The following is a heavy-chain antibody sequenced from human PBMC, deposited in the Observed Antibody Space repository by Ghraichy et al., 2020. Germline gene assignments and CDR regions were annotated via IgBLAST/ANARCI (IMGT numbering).Heavy chain of an antibody. CDR3: ARERGRHITIFELVISNDAFDI. D-gene: IGHD3-3*01. Sequence: SETLSLTCAVYGGSFSGYYWSWIRQPPGKGLEWIGEINHSGSTNYNPSLKSRVTISVDTSKNQFSLKLSSVTAADTAVYYCARERGRHITIFELVISNDAFDIWGQGTMVTVSS. V-gene: IGHV4-34*01. CDR2: INHSGST. CDR1: GGSFSGYY. J-gene: IGHJ3*02.